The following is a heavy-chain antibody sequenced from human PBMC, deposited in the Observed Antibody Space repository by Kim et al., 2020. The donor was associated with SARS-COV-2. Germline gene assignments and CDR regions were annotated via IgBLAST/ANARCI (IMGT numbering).Heavy chain of an antibody. J-gene: IGHJ5*02. CDR2: IYYSGST. Sequence: SETLSLTCTVSGGSISSYYWSWIRQPPGKGLEWIGYIYYSGSTNYNPSLKSRVTISVDTSKNQFSLKLSSVTAADTAVYYCARVGYSYGGDWFDPWGQGTLVTVSS. V-gene: IGHV4-59*01. D-gene: IGHD5-18*01. CDR3: ARVGYSYGGDWFDP. CDR1: GGSISSYY.